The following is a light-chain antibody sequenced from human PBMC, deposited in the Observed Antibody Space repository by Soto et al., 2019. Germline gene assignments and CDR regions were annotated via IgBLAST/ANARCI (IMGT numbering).Light chain of an antibody. Sequence: DIVMTQSPDSLAVSLGERATINCKSSQSVLYNANNKNDLAWYQQKGGQPPKLLIHWASTRESGVPDRFSGSGSETDFNLTISRLQAEDVAVYYCQQYSSTPWTFGQGTKVEIK. V-gene: IGKV4-1*01. CDR1: QSVLYNANNKND. CDR3: QQYSSTPWT. J-gene: IGKJ1*01. CDR2: WAS.